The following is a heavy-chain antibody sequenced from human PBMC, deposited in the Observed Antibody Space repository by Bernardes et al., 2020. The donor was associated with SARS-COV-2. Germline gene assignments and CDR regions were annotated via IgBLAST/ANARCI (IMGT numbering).Heavy chain of an antibody. J-gene: IGHJ5*02. Sequence: GGSLRLSCTASGFTFGDYAMSWFRQAPGKGLEWVGFIRSKAYGGTTEYAASVKGRFTISRDDSKSIAYLQMNSLKTEDTAVYYCTRVGETTVTTGWFDPWGQGTLVTVSP. CDR3: TRVGETTVTTGWFDP. D-gene: IGHD4-4*01. CDR1: GFTFGDYA. V-gene: IGHV3-49*03. CDR2: IRSKAYGGTT.